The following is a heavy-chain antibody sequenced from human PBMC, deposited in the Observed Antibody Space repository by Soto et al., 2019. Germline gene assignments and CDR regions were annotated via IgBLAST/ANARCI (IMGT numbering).Heavy chain of an antibody. Sequence: QVQLVQSGAEVKKPGASVKVSCQASGYTFTSYAMHCVRQAPGQSLEWMGWINAGNGNTKYSQKFQGRGTITRDTSASTDYMELSSLRSEDTAVYYCARDHFAAGSSTMVRGVPTESHAFDIWGQGTMVTVSS. J-gene: IGHJ3*02. D-gene: IGHD3-10*01. CDR2: INAGNGNT. CDR3: ARDHFAAGSSTMVRGVPTESHAFDI. V-gene: IGHV1-3*01. CDR1: GYTFTSYA.